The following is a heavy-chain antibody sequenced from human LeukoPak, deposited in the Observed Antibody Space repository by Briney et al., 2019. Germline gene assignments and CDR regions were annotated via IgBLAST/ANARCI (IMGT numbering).Heavy chain of an antibody. V-gene: IGHV3-43*01. CDR1: GFTFDDYT. D-gene: IGHD4-17*01. J-gene: IGHJ4*02. Sequence: GSLRLSCAASGFTFDDYTMHWVRQAPGKGLEWVSLISWDGGSTYYADSVKGRFTISRDNSKNSLYLQMNSLRTEDTALYYCAKDIEGHSPITVTSPSFDYWGQGTLVTVSS. CDR2: ISWDGGST. CDR3: AKDIEGHSPITVTSPSFDY.